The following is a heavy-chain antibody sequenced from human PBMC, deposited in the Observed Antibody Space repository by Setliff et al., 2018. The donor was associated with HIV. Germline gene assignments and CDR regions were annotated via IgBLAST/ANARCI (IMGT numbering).Heavy chain of an antibody. J-gene: IGHJ3*02. D-gene: IGHD2-8*01. CDR1: GGSISSGNYY. Sequence: SETLSLTCTVSGGSISSGNYYWNWIRQPAGKGLEWIGRIYTSGSTNYNPSLKSRVTISVDTSKNQFSLKLSSVTAADTAVYYCASSMGSHDAFDIWGQGTMVTVSS. V-gene: IGHV4-61*02. CDR3: ASSMGSHDAFDI. CDR2: IYTSGST.